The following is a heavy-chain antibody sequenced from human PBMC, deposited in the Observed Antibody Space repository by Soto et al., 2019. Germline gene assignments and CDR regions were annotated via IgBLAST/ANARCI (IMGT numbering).Heavy chain of an antibody. CDR2: IIPKFGTT. D-gene: IGHD4-17*01. CDR1: GGSFSTYG. Sequence: QVQLVQSGAEVKKPGSSVKVSCKASGGSFSTYGINWVRLAPGQGLEWMGGIIPKFGTTNYAQKFRGRVTITADASTNTAYMELNYLTSENTAVYFCAREFDPYYGGNSLALDYWGQGTLVTVSS. V-gene: IGHV1-69*13. CDR3: AREFDPYYGGNSLALDY. J-gene: IGHJ4*02.